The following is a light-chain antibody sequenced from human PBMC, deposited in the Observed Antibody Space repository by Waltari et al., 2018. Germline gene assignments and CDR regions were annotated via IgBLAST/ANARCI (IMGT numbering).Light chain of an antibody. Sequence: DIQMTQSPSSLSASVGDRVTITCRASQGINNYLAWFQQKSGKVPKLLIYDASTLQSGVPSRFSGSGSGTDFTLTINSLQPEDFATYYCQKYNSALLTFGGGTKVEI. CDR2: DAS. CDR3: QKYNSALLT. CDR1: QGINNY. V-gene: IGKV1-27*01. J-gene: IGKJ4*01.